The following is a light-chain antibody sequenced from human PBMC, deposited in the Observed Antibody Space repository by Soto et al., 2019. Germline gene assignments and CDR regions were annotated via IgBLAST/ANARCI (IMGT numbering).Light chain of an antibody. CDR2: GAS. CDR1: QSVNIY. V-gene: IGKV3D-15*01. Sequence: EIVMTQSPATLSVSPGERATLSFRASQSVNIYLAWYQQKPGQAPRLLIFGASYRATGIPTRFSGSGSGTEFTLTISSLQSEDFAVYYCQQYNGWPLTFGGGTKVDIK. J-gene: IGKJ4*01. CDR3: QQYNGWPLT.